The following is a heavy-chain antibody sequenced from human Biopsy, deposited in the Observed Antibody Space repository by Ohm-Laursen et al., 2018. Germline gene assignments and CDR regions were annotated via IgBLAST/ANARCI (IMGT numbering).Heavy chain of an antibody. CDR1: RFTFSTYG. CDR3: AKDLSVYYYYGIDV. D-gene: IGHD5/OR15-5a*01. Sequence: SLRLSCAASRFTFSTYGMHWVRQSPGKGLEWVAVISFDGSDQKYADSVKGRFTISGDNSKNTLYLQVNSLRAEDTAVYYCAKDLSVYYYYGIDVWGQGTTVTVSS. V-gene: IGHV3-30*18. CDR2: ISFDGSDQ. J-gene: IGHJ6*02.